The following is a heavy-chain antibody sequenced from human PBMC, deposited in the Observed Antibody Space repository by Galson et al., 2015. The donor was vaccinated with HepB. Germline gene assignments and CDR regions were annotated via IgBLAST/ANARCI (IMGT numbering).Heavy chain of an antibody. CDR1: GDRVSSNSAA. CDR2: TYYRSKWYH. J-gene: IGHJ4*02. V-gene: IGHV6-1*01. D-gene: IGHD3-16*01. CDR3: ARGWGLPY. Sequence: FAISGDRVSSNSAAWNWIRQSPSRGLEWLGRTYYRSKWYHDSAVSVKSRLSLNADASKNQFSLQLNSVTSEDTAVYYFARGWGLPYWGQGTLVTVS.